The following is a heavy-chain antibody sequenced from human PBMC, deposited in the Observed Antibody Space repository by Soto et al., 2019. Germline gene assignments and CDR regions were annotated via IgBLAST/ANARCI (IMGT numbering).Heavy chain of an antibody. CDR3: ARADYYDSSGFYYDC. CDR1: GYTLPNNY. D-gene: IGHD3-22*01. Sequence: QVQLVQSGVEVKKPGASGKVSCKASGYTLPNNYKHWVRRAPGQGLEWMGIINPSGGGTNYLQKFQGRITMTRDTSTSTVYMELSSLRSEDTAVYFCARADYYDSSGFYYDCWGQGSLVTVSS. V-gene: IGHV1-46*01. J-gene: IGHJ4*02. CDR2: INPSGGGT.